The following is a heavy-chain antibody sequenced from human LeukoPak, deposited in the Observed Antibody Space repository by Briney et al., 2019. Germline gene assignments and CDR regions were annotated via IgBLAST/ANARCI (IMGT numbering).Heavy chain of an antibody. D-gene: IGHD7-27*01. Sequence: PGGSLRLSCAASGFTFDDYAMHWVRQAPGKGLEWVSGISWNSGGIGYADSVKGRFTISRDNAKDSLYLQMNSLRTEDTALYYCAKDITGNNWYSDLWGRGTLVTVSS. V-gene: IGHV3-9*01. CDR3: AKDITGNNWYSDL. J-gene: IGHJ2*01. CDR2: ISWNSGGI. CDR1: GFTFDDYA.